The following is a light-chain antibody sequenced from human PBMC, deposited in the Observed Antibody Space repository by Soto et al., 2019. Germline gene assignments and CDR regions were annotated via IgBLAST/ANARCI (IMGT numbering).Light chain of an antibody. Sequence: QAVVTQPPSASGTPGQRVSISCSGSSSNIGTNLVYWYQQLPGTAPKLLIYSNYQRPSGVPDRFSGSKSGTSASLAISGLRSEDEADYYCAAWDDTLRGPVFGGGTKLTVL. CDR1: SSNIGTNL. CDR3: AAWDDTLRGPV. CDR2: SNY. V-gene: IGLV1-47*02. J-gene: IGLJ3*02.